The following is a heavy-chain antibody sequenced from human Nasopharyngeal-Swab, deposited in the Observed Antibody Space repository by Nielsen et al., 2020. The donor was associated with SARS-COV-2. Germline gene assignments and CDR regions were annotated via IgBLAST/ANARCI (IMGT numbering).Heavy chain of an antibody. J-gene: IGHJ4*02. CDR2: IFYSGGT. CDR3: ARGWTGQYFLDY. V-gene: IGHV4-59*01. Sequence: WIGQPPGKGLEWIGYIFYSGGTNYNPSLKSRVTISVDTSKNQFSLRLSSATAADTAVYFYARGWTGQYFLDYWGQGTLVTVSS. D-gene: IGHD3/OR15-3a*01.